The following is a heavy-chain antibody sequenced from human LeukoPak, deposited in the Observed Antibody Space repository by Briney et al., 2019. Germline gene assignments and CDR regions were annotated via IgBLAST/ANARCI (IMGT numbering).Heavy chain of an antibody. Sequence: NPSETLSLTCTVSGGSISSSSYYWGWIRQPPGKGLEWIGSIYYSGSTYYNPSLKSRVTISVDTSKNQFSLKLSSVTAADTAVYYCASLRTVTRRPLYYYYGMDVWGQGTTVTVSS. V-gene: IGHV4-39*01. D-gene: IGHD4-17*01. J-gene: IGHJ6*02. CDR3: ASLRTVTRRPLYYYYGMDV. CDR2: IYYSGST. CDR1: GGSISSSSYY.